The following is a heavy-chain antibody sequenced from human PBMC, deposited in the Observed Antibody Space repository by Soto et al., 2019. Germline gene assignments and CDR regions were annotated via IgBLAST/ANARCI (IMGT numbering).Heavy chain of an antibody. CDR1: GGTFSSYA. D-gene: IGHD3-22*01. V-gene: IGHV1-69*13. J-gene: IGHJ4*02. Sequence: SVKVSCKASGGTFSSYAISWVRQAPGQGLEWMGGIIPIFGTANYAQKFQGRVTITADESTSTAYMELSSLRSEDTAVYYCARDRGYYDSSGYPFDYWGQGTLVTVSS. CDR2: IIPIFGTA. CDR3: ARDRGYYDSSGYPFDY.